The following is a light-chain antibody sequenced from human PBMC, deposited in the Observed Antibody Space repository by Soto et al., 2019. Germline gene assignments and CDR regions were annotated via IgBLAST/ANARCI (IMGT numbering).Light chain of an antibody. V-gene: IGKV3-15*01. J-gene: IGKJ1*01. CDR1: QSVSND. CDR3: QQYNNWWT. CDR2: GAS. Sequence: EIVMTQSPATLSVSPGERATLSCRASQSVSNDLAWYQKKPGQAPRLLISGASTRATGIPARFSGSGSGTEFTLTISSLQSEDFAFYCCQQYNNWWTFGQGTRVDIK.